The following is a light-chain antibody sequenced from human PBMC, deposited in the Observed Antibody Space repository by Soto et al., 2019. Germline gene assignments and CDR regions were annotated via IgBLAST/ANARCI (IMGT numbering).Light chain of an antibody. J-gene: IGLJ2*01. CDR1: SSDVGGYNY. V-gene: IGLV2-8*01. Sequence: QSALTQPPSASGSPGQSVTISCTGTSSDVGGYNYVSWYQQHPGKAPKLMISEVSKRPSGVPDRFSGSRSRNTVSLTVSGLQAEDEADDYCSSYAGNNNLVFGGGTKLTVL. CDR3: SSYAGNNNLV. CDR2: EVS.